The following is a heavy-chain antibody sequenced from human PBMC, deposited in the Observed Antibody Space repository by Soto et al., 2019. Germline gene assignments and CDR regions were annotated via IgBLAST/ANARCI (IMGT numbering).Heavy chain of an antibody. J-gene: IGHJ6*02. CDR1: GYTFTSYY. D-gene: IGHD3-10*01. CDR2: INPSGGST. Sequence: ASVKVSCKASGYTFTSYYMDWVRQAPGQGLEWMGIINPSGGSTSYAQKFQGRGTMTRDTSTSTVYMELSSLRSEDTAVYYCARPYYSGSGCSNRPHYCYCMDVWGQGTTVTVSS. V-gene: IGHV1-46*01. CDR3: ARPYYSGSGCSNRPHYCYCMDV.